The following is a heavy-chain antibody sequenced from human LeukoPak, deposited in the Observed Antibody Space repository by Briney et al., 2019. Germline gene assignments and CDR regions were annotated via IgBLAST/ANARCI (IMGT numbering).Heavy chain of an antibody. CDR2: IYTSGST. CDR1: GNSISSGDNY. V-gene: IGHV4-61*02. J-gene: IGHJ2*01. D-gene: IGHD6-13*01. CDR3: ARVSSSWYQDWYFDL. Sequence: PSQTLSLTCTVSGNSISSGDNYWSWIRQPAGKGLEWIGRIYTSGSTNYNPSLKSRVTISGDTSKNQFSLRLSSVTAADTAVYYCARVSSSWYQDWYFDLWGRGTLVTVSS.